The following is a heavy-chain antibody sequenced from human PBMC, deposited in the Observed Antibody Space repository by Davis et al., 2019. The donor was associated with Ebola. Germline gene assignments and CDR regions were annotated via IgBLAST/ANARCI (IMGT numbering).Heavy chain of an antibody. D-gene: IGHD2-15*01. V-gene: IGHV4-31*03. CDR1: GGSISSGGYY. Sequence: MPSETLSLTCTVSGGSISSGGYYWSWIRQHPGKGLEWIGYIYYSGSTYYNPSLKSRVTISVDTSKNQFSLKLSSVTAADTAVYYCARAVVVVAASWFDPWGQGTLVTVSS. CDR2: IYYSGST. CDR3: ARAVVVVAASWFDP. J-gene: IGHJ5*02.